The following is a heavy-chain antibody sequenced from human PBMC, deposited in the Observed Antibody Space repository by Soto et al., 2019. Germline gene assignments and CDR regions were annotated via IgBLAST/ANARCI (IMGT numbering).Heavy chain of an antibody. CDR1: GYSFTSYA. J-gene: IGHJ3*01. Sequence: DSLQASCKSCGYSFTSYAIYWLRHAPGQRLEWMGWINAGNGNTKYSQKLQGRVTFTGDTSASTAHMELSSLRSEDTAVYGCARGAENTVVVSYDFGECWIEVWG. CDR3: ARGAENTVVVSYDFGECWIEV. V-gene: IGHV1-3*01. D-gene: IGHD2-2*01. CDR2: INAGNGNT.